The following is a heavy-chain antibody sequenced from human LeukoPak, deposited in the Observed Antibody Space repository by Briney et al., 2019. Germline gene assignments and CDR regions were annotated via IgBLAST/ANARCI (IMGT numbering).Heavy chain of an antibody. CDR1: GGSISSYY. CDR3: ARAAVAGNFDY. D-gene: IGHD6-19*01. J-gene: IGHJ4*02. Sequence: SETLSLTCTVSGGSISSYYWSWIRQPPGKGLEWIGYIYYSGSTNYNPSLKTRVTISVATSNNQFSLKLSSVTAADTAVYYCARAAVAGNFDYWGQGTLVTVSS. CDR2: IYYSGST. V-gene: IGHV4-59*01.